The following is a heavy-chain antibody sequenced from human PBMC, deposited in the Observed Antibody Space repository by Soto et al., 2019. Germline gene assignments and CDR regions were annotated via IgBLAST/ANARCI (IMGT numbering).Heavy chain of an antibody. D-gene: IGHD6-19*01. CDR3: ARCTVDTIVTSGWCHYLDP. J-gene: IGHJ5*02. V-gene: IGHV3-23*01. Sequence: EVQLLDSGGGLVQPGGSLRLSCAASGFTFSSSAMSWVRQAPGKGLEWVSAVSGSGGTTYYADSVRGRFTISRDNSKNNLYLQMNSLRADDTAIYFCARCTVDTIVTSGWCHYLDPWGQGTLVTVSS. CDR2: VSGSGGTT. CDR1: GFTFSSSA.